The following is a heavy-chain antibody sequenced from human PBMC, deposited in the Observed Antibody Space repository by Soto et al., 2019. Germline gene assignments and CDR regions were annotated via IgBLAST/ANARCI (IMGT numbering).Heavy chain of an antibody. Sequence: PSETLSLTCAVYGGSFSGYYWSWIRQPPGKGLEWIGEINHSGSTNYNPSLKSRVTISVDTSKNQFSLKLSSVTAADTAVYYCARKGDTIFINWFDPWGQGTLVTVSS. V-gene: IGHV4-34*01. D-gene: IGHD3-3*01. CDR3: ARKGDTIFINWFDP. J-gene: IGHJ5*02. CDR2: INHSGST. CDR1: GGSFSGYY.